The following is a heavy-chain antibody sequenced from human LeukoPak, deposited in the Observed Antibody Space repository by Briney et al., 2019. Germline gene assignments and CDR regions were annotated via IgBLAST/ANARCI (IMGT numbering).Heavy chain of an antibody. Sequence: GASVKVSCKASGGTFSSYAISWVRQAPGQGLEWMGGIIPIFGTANYAQKFQGRVTITTDESTSTAYMELSSLRSEDTAVYYCAREGAQSNHFDYWGQGTLVTVSS. J-gene: IGHJ4*02. CDR1: GGTFSSYA. V-gene: IGHV1-69*05. CDR2: IIPIFGTA. D-gene: IGHD4-11*01. CDR3: AREGAQSNHFDY.